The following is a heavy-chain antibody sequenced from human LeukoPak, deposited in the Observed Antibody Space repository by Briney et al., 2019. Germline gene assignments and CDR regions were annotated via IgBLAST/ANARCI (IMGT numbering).Heavy chain of an antibody. J-gene: IGHJ6*03. D-gene: IGHD2-15*01. CDR1: DGSISSYH. CDR3: ARQSSGGSGRYYYYYMDV. CDR2: IYYSGST. Sequence: SETLSLTCTVSDGSISSYHWSWIRQPPGKGLEWIGYIYYSGSTNYNPSLKNRVTISVDTSKNQFSLKMSSVTAADTAVYYCARQSSGGSGRYYYYYMDVWGKGTTVTISS. V-gene: IGHV4-59*01.